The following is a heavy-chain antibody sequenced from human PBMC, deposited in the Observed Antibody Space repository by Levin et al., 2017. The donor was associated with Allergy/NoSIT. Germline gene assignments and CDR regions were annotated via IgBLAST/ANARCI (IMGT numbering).Heavy chain of an antibody. CDR2: INPNSGGT. Sequence: GESLKISCKASGYTFTGYYMHWVRQAPGQGLEWMGWINPNSGGTNYAQKIQGRVTMTRDTSISTAYMELSRLRSDETAVYYCARGDYGDELDYWGQGTLVTVSS. V-gene: IGHV1-2*02. CDR3: ARGDYGDELDY. D-gene: IGHD4-17*01. CDR1: GYTFTGYY. J-gene: IGHJ4*02.